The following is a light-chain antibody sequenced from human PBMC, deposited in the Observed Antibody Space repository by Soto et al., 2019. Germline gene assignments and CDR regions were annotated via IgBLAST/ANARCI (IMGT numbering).Light chain of an antibody. V-gene: IGLV2-14*01. J-gene: IGLJ1*01. CDR2: DFS. CDR1: SSDVGGYNY. Sequence: QSVLTQPASVSGSPGQSITISCTGTSSDVGGYNYVSWYQQHPGKAPKPMIYDFSNRPSGVSNRFSGSKSGNTASLTISGLQAEDEADYYCSSYTSSSTEVFGTGTKVTVL. CDR3: SSYTSSSTEV.